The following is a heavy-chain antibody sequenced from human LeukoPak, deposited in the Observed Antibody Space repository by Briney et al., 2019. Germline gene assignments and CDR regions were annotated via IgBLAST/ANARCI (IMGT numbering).Heavy chain of an antibody. CDR3: ATERPIGVRYYFDY. Sequence: ASVKVSCKASGGSLSNYAISWVRQAPGQGLEWMGRIIPILGIANYAQKFRGRVSITADKSTSTAYMELSSLRPEDTAVYFCATERPIGVRYYFDYWGHGTLVTVSS. V-gene: IGHV1-69*04. D-gene: IGHD3-10*01. J-gene: IGHJ4*01. CDR2: IIPILGIA. CDR1: GGSLSNYA.